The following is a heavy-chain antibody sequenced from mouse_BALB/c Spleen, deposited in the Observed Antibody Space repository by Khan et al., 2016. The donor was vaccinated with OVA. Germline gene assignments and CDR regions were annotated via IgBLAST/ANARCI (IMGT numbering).Heavy chain of an antibody. V-gene: IGHV3-8*02. D-gene: IGHD2-14*01. CDR1: GDSITSGY. J-gene: IGHJ3*01. CDR3: ARSTYRYAFAY. CDR2: MIYTGYT. Sequence: VQLQQSGPSLVKPSQTLSLTCSVTGDSITSGYWSWIRKFPGNKLEYMGYMIYTGYTDYNPSLKSRLAITRHTSKNKYYLQLNSLTTEDTSTYYCARSTYRYAFAYWGQGTLVTVSA.